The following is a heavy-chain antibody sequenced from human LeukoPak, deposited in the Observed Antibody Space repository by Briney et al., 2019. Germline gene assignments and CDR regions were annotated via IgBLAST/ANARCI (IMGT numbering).Heavy chain of an antibody. Sequence: GGSLRLSCAASGFTFSSYWMSCVRQAPGEGLEWVANINQDGSEKYYVDSVKGRFTISRDNAKNSLYLQMNSLRAEDTAVYYCAREGCSGGSCYHNWFDPWGQGTLVTVSS. CDR1: GFTFSSYW. V-gene: IGHV3-7*01. D-gene: IGHD2-15*01. CDR2: INQDGSEK. CDR3: AREGCSGGSCYHNWFDP. J-gene: IGHJ5*02.